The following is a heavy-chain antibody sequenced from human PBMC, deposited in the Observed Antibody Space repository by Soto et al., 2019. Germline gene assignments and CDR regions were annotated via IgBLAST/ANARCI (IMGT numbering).Heavy chain of an antibody. J-gene: IGHJ2*01. Sequence: SETLSLTCTVSGGSFSSYSWSWFRLPLGKGLEWIGYIYYSGSTNYNPSLKSRVTISVDTSKNQFSLKLSSVTAADTAVYYCSSERYDDHRDQHSFRTQRSFDL. V-gene: IGHV4-59*01. CDR2: IYYSGST. D-gene: IGHD1-1*01. CDR3: SSERYDDHRDQHSFRTQRSFDL. CDR1: GGSFSSYS.